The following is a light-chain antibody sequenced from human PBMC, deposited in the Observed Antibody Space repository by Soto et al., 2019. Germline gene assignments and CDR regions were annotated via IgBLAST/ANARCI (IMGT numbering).Light chain of an antibody. CDR3: QQFGYSPPRFT. J-gene: IGKJ3*01. CDR2: CTS. V-gene: IGKV3-20*01. Sequence: IVLTQSPGTLSLSPGERATLTCRASQTITSFYLAWYQQKPGQAPRLLLYCTSTRATGIPDRFSGSGCGTDFTLTITKLEPEDFALYYYQQFGYSPPRFTFGPGTKVEVK. CDR1: QTITSFY.